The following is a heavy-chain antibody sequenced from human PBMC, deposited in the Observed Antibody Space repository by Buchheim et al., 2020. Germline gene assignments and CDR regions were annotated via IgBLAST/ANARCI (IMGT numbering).Heavy chain of an antibody. J-gene: IGHJ5*02. CDR3: ARVGGSVVVVAATENWFDP. V-gene: IGHV4-31*03. Sequence: QVQLQESGPGLVKPSQTMSLTCTVSGGSISSGGYYWSWIRQHPGKGLEWIGYIYYSGSTYYNPSLKSRVTISVDTSKNQFSLKLSSVTAADTAVYYCARVGGSVVVVAATENWFDPWGQGTL. D-gene: IGHD2-15*01. CDR1: GGSISSGGYY. CDR2: IYYSGST.